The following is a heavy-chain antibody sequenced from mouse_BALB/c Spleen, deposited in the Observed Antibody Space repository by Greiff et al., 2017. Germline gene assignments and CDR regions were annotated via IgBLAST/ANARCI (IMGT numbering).Heavy chain of an antibody. V-gene: IGHV1-80*01. CDR3: ARYPITTVVATPFDY. CDR2: IYPGDGDT. D-gene: IGHD1-1*01. CDR1: GYAFSSYW. J-gene: IGHJ2*01. Sequence: QGQLQQSGAELVRPGSSVKISCKASGYAFSSYWMNWVKQRPGQGLEWIGQIYPGDGDTNYNGKFKGKATLTADKSSSTAYMQLSSLTSEDSAVYFCARYPITTVVATPFDYWGQGTTLTVSS.